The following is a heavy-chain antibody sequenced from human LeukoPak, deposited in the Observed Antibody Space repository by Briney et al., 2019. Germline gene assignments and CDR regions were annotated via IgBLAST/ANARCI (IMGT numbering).Heavy chain of an antibody. CDR3: ARVSGGATLNY. CDR1: GYTFTSYG. Sequence: ASVKVSCKASGYTFTSYGISRVRQAPGQGLEWMGGIIPIFGTANYAQKFQGRVTITADESTSTAYMELSSLRSEDTAVYYCARVSGGATLNYWGQGTLVTVSS. J-gene: IGHJ4*02. V-gene: IGHV1-69*13. D-gene: IGHD2-8*02. CDR2: IIPIFGTA.